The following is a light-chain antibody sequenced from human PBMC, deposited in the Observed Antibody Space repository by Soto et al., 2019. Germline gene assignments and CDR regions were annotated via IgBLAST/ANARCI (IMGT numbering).Light chain of an antibody. Sequence: QSVLTQPRSVSAAPGQKVTISCSGSTSNIGTYSVSWYQQLPGTAPKLLIYDNSQRPSGIPDRFSGSKSGTSATLAITGLQTGDEADYYCGTWDSSLNGGVFGGGTKVTVL. CDR1: TSNIGTYS. J-gene: IGLJ3*02. CDR2: DNS. CDR3: GTWDSSLNGGV. V-gene: IGLV1-51*01.